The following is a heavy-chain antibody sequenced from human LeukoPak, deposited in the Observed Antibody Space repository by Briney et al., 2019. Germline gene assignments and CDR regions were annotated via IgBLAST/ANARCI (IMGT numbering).Heavy chain of an antibody. CDR3: AGTRKRGYSYGPPDY. V-gene: IGHV3-23*01. CDR1: GFTFSSYA. Sequence: GGSLRLSCAASGFTFSSYAMSWVRQAPGKGLEWVSAISGSGGSTYYADSVKGRFTISRDNSKNTLYLQMNSLRAEDTAVYYCAGTRKRGYSYGPPDYWGQGTLVTVSS. D-gene: IGHD5-18*01. CDR2: ISGSGGST. J-gene: IGHJ4*02.